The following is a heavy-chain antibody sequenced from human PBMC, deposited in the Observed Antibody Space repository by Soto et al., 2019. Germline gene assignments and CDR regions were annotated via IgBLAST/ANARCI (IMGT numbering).Heavy chain of an antibody. CDR2: IYYSGST. CDR3: ARTMNVGGSYRFQPGY. J-gene: IGHJ4*02. V-gene: IGHV4-39*01. Sequence: SETLSLTCTVSGGSISSSSYYWGWIRQPPGKGLEWIGSIYYSGSTYYNPSLKSRVTISVDTSKNQFSLKLSSVTAADTAVYYCARTMNVGGSYRFQPGYWGQGTLVTVSS. CDR1: GGSISSSSYY. D-gene: IGHD3-16*02.